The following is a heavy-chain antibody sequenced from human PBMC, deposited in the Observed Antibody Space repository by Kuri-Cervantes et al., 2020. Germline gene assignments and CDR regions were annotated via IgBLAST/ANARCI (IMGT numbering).Heavy chain of an antibody. V-gene: IGHV4-61*02. Sequence: SCTVSGGSISSGSYYWSWIRQPAGKGLEWIGRIYTSGSTNHNPSLKSRVTISVDTSKNQFSLKLSSVTAADTAVYYCARDRSSGYYNYYYGMDVWGQGTTVTVSS. D-gene: IGHD3-22*01. J-gene: IGHJ6*02. CDR3: ARDRSSGYYNYYYGMDV. CDR2: IYTSGST. CDR1: GGSISSGSYY.